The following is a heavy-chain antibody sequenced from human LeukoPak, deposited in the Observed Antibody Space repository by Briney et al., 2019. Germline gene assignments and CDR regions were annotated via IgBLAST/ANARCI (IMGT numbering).Heavy chain of an antibody. Sequence: GGSLRLSCAAPGLTFSSYGMHWVRQAPGKGLEWVTFIRYDGTNKYYADSVKGRFTISRDNSKNTLYLQMNSLRAEDTAVYYCAKGGITARRYFDYWGQGTLVTVSS. V-gene: IGHV3-30*02. J-gene: IGHJ4*02. CDR3: AKGGITARRYFDY. CDR1: GLTFSSYG. D-gene: IGHD6-6*01. CDR2: IRYDGTNK.